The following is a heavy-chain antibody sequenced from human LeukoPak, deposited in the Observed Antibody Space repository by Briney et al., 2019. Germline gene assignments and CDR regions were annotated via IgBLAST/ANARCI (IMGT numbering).Heavy chain of an antibody. J-gene: IGHJ4*02. CDR1: GFTFSDYY. CDR2: ISSSGSTI. D-gene: IGHD2-2*01. V-gene: IGHV3-11*04. Sequence: GGSLTLSCAVSGFTFSDYYMSWIRQAPGKGLEWVSYISSSGSTIYYADSVKGRFTISRDNAKNSLYLQMNSLRAEDTALYYCARYCRSTSCYVRLDYWGQGTLVTVSS. CDR3: ARYCRSTSCYVRLDY.